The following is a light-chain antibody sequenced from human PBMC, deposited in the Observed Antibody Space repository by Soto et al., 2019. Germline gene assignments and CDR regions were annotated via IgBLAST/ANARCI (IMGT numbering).Light chain of an antibody. V-gene: IGKV1-12*01. CDR2: AAS. CDR3: QRANRFPIT. CDR1: QGISSW. Sequence: DIQMTQSPSSVSASVGDRVTITFRASQGISSWLAWYQQKPGKAPKLLIYAASSLQSGVPSRFIGSGSGTDFTLSIRRLQPEDFATYYCQRANRFPITSGQGTRLEIK. J-gene: IGKJ5*01.